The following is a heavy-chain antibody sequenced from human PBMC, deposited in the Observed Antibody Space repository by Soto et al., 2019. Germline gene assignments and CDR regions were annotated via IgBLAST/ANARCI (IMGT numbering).Heavy chain of an antibody. CDR1: GGTFSSYA. Sequence: QVPLVQSGAEVKKPGSSVKVSCKASGGTFSSYAISWVRQAPGQGLEWMGGIIPIFGTANYAQKFQGRVTITADKSXSTAYXXLSSLRSEDTAVYYCARDGASSSSGAGYYYGMDVWGQGTTVTVSS. CDR3: ARDGASSSSGAGYYYGMDV. CDR2: IIPIFGTA. J-gene: IGHJ6*02. D-gene: IGHD6-6*01. V-gene: IGHV1-69*06.